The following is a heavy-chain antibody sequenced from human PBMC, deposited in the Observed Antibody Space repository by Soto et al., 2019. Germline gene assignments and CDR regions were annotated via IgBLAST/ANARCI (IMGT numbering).Heavy chain of an antibody. D-gene: IGHD3-9*01. V-gene: IGHV3-7*03. J-gene: IGHJ4*02. CDR1: GFTFSSYW. Sequence: GGSLRLSCAASGFTFSSYWMSWVRQAPGKGLEWVANIKQDGSEKYYVDSVKGRFTISRDNAKNSLYLQMNSLRAEDTAVYYCARDLTNYDILTGYIYWGQGTLVTVS. CDR3: ARDLTNYDILTGYIY. CDR2: IKQDGSEK.